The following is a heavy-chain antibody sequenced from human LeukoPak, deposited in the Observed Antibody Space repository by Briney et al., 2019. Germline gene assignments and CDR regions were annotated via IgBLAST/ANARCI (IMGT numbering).Heavy chain of an antibody. Sequence: ASVKVSCKASGYTFTSYDINWVRQATGQGLEWMGWMNPNSGNTGYAQKFQGRVTMTRNTSIGTAYMELSSLRSEDTAVYYCARGDSDYGDLGYWGQGTLVTVSS. J-gene: IGHJ4*02. D-gene: IGHD4-17*01. CDR2: MNPNSGNT. V-gene: IGHV1-8*01. CDR3: ARGDSDYGDLGY. CDR1: GYTFTSYD.